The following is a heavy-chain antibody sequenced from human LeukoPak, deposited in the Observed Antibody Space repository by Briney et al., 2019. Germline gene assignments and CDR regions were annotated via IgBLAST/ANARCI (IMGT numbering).Heavy chain of an antibody. CDR3: ARDLGTGFDY. Sequence: PSETLSLTCTVSGGSISRYYWSWIRQPPGKGLEWIGYIYYSGSTNYNPSLKSRVTISVDTSKNQFSLKLSSVTAADTAVYYCARDLGTGFDYWGQGTLVTVSS. J-gene: IGHJ4*02. V-gene: IGHV4-59*01. CDR2: IYYSGST. CDR1: GGSISRYY. D-gene: IGHD1-1*01.